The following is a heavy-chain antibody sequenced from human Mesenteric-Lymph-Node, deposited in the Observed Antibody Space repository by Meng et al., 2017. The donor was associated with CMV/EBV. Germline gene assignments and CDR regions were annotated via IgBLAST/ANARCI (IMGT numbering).Heavy chain of an antibody. J-gene: IGHJ4*02. Sequence: ASVKVSCKASGYDFTSYGISWVRQAPGQGLEWMGWISAYNDNTYYAQTLQGRVTLTTDRSTSTAYMELRGLRSDDTAVYYCARDDEASMLRGVGALDYWGQGTLVTVSS. V-gene: IGHV1-18*01. CDR2: ISAYNDNT. CDR1: GYDFTSYG. D-gene: IGHD3-10*01. CDR3: ARDDEASMLRGVGALDY.